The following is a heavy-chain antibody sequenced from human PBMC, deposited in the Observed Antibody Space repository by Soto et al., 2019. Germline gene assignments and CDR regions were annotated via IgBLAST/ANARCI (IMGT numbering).Heavy chain of an antibody. Sequence: PSETLSLTCTVSGGSISSYYWSWIRQPPGKGLEWIGYIYYSGSTNYNPSLKSRVTISVDTSKNQFSLKLSSVTAADTAVYYCARASTTVTTLDYWGKGTLVTVSS. D-gene: IGHD4-17*01. CDR1: GGSISSYY. V-gene: IGHV4-59*12. CDR2: IYYSGST. J-gene: IGHJ4*02. CDR3: ARASTTVTTLDY.